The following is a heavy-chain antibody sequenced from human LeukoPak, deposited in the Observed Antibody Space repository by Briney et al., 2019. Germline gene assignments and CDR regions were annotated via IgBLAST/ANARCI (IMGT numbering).Heavy chain of an antibody. V-gene: IGHV3-30*18. CDR3: AKDHPLKPGQPYYYYYMDV. Sequence: GGSLRLSCAASGFTFSSYGMHWVRQAPGKGLEWVAVISYDGSNKYYADSVKGRFTISRDNSKNTLYLQMNSLRAEDTAVYYCAKDHPLKPGQPYYYYYMDVWGKGTTVTVSS. CDR2: ISYDGSNK. CDR1: GFTFSSYG. D-gene: IGHD1-14*01. J-gene: IGHJ6*03.